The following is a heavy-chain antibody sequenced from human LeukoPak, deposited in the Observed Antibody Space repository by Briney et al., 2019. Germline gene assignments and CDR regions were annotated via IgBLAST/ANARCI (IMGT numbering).Heavy chain of an antibody. J-gene: IGHJ3*01. D-gene: IGHD3-3*01. CDR1: GFTFSNAW. V-gene: IGHV3-15*01. CDR3: TTGGERGYYDFWSGYYLNP. CDR2: IKSKTDGGTT. Sequence: GGSLRLSCAASGFTFSNAWMSWVRQAPGKGLEWVGRIKSKTDGGTTDYAAPVKGRFTISRDDSKNTLYLQMNSLKTEDTAVYYCTTGGERGYYDFWSGYYLNPWGQGTMVTVSS.